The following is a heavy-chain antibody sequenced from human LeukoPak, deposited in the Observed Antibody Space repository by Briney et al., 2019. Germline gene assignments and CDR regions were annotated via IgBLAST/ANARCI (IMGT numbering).Heavy chain of an antibody. CDR3: ARADYDSSGYYPDY. V-gene: IGHV4-31*03. D-gene: IGHD3-22*01. CDR2: IYYGGST. J-gene: IGHJ4*02. CDR1: GGSISSGGYY. Sequence: PSQTLSLTCTVSGGSISSGGYYWSWIRQHPGKGLEWIGYIYYGGSTYYNPSLKSRVTISVDTSKNQFSLKLSSVTAADTAVYYCARADYDSSGYYPDYWGQGTLVTVSS.